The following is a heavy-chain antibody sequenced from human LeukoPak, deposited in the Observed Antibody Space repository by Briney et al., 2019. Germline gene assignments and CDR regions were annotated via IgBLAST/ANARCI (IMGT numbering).Heavy chain of an antibody. CDR3: ARQNPIVVVPAATSIGAFDI. J-gene: IGHJ3*02. CDR2: IYYSGST. Sequence: SETLSLTCTVSGGSISSSSYYWGWIRQPPGKGLEWIGSIYYSGSTYYNPSLKSRVTISVDTSKNQFSLKLSSVTAADTAVYYCARQNPIVVVPAATSIGAFDIWGQGTMVTVSS. D-gene: IGHD2-2*01. V-gene: IGHV4-39*01. CDR1: GGSISSSSYY.